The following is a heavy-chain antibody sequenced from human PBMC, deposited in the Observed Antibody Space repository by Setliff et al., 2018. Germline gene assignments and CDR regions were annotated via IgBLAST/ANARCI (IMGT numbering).Heavy chain of an antibody. D-gene: IGHD3-10*01. CDR2: ISHTGST. CDR1: GMSFSEHY. Sequence: PSETLSLTCVVDGMSFSEHYWAWIRQSPGKGLEWIGEISHTGSTNYNPSLKSRVTISINTSKKQFSLMMNSVTAADTAVYYCARWDYESGNFYADYWGQGTLVTVSS. J-gene: IGHJ4*02. V-gene: IGHV4-34*01. CDR3: ARWDYESGNFYADY.